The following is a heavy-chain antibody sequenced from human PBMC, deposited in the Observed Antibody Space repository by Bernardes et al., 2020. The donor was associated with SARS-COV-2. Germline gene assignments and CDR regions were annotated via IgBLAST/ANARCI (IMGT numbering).Heavy chain of an antibody. J-gene: IGHJ5*02. D-gene: IGHD6-13*01. V-gene: IGHV2-5*02. Sequence: SGPTLVKPTQTLTLTCTFSGFSFSTSGVGVGWIRQPPGKALEWLALIYWDDDRRYSPSLKSRLTITKDTSKNQVVLTMTNMDPVETATYYCAHRRPSTWEGDLFDPWGQGTLVTVSS. CDR3: AHRRPSTWEGDLFDP. CDR1: GFSFSTSGVG. CDR2: IYWDDDR.